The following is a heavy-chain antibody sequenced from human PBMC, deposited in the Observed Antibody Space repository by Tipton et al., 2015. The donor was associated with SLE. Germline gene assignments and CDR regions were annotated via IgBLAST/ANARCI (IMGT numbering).Heavy chain of an antibody. CDR1: GGSISSDDYY. V-gene: IGHV4-31*03. J-gene: IGHJ6*03. CDR2: MSYSGST. CDR3: ARGPIEGYYYYYMDV. Sequence: TLSLTCTVSGGSISSDDYYWTWIRQHPGKGLEWIGHMSYSGSTHYNPSLRSRITISVDTSKNHFSLKLSSVTAADTAVYYCARGPIEGYYYYYMDVWGKGTTVTVSS. D-gene: IGHD1-26*01.